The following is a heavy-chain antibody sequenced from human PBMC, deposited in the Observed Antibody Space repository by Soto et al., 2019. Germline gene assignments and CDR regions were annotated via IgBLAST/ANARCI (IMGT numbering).Heavy chain of an antibody. CDR2: IYYSGST. CDR1: GGSISSYY. V-gene: IGHV4-59*01. D-gene: IGHD2-2*02. CDR3: ARERNCSSTSCYTGWFDP. Sequence: SETLSLTCTVPGGSISSYYWSWIRQPPGKGLEWIGYIYYSGSTNYNPSLKSRVTISVDTSKNQFSLKLSSVTAADTAVYYCARERNCSSTSCYTGWFDPWGQGTLVTVSS. J-gene: IGHJ5*02.